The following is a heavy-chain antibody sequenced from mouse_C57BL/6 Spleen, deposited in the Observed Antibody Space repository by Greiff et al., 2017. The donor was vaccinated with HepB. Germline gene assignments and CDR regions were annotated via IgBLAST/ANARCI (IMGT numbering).Heavy chain of an antibody. Sequence: VQLQQSGPELVKPGASVKLSCKASGYTFTSYDINWVKQRPGQGLEWIGWIYPRDGSTKYNEKFKGKATVTVDTSSSTAYMELHSLTSEDSAVYFCARYDYDGYYYAMDYWGQGTSVTVSS. J-gene: IGHJ4*01. CDR3: ARYDYDGYYYAMDY. CDR1: GYTFTSYD. CDR2: IYPRDGST. V-gene: IGHV1-85*01. D-gene: IGHD2-4*01.